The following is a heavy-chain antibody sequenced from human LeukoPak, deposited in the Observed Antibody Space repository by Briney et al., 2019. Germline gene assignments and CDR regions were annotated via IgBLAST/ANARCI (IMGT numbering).Heavy chain of an antibody. CDR1: GFTFSSYG. D-gene: IGHD3-22*01. V-gene: IGHV3-30*18. J-gene: IGHJ4*02. Sequence: PGRSLRLSCAASGFTFSSYGMHWVRQAPGKGLEWVAVISYDGSNKYYADSVKGRFTISRDNSKNTLYLQMNSLRAEDTAVYYCAEDRYYDHTNHFDYWGQGTLVTVSS. CDR2: ISYDGSNK. CDR3: AEDRYYDHTNHFDY.